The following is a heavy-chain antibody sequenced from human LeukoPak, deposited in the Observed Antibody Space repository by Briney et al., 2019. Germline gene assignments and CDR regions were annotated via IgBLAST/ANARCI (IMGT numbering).Heavy chain of an antibody. CDR1: GGSFSIYG. CDR3: ARSRLNPGYFDY. CDR2: IIPVYGTT. J-gene: IGHJ4*02. V-gene: IGHV1-69*05. Sequence: SVKVSCKASGGSFSIYGITWVRQAPGQGLEWMGGIIPVYGTTNYAQKFQGRVTITTDESTSTVYMELSSLRSEDTAIYYCARSRLNPGYFDYWGQGTLVTVSS. D-gene: IGHD1-1*01.